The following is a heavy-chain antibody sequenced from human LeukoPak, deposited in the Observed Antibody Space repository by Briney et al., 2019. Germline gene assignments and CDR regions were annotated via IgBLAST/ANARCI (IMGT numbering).Heavy chain of an antibody. CDR3: AREDWLLHYFDS. J-gene: IGHJ4*02. CDR2: ISYDGSNK. V-gene: IGHV3-30-3*01. Sequence: HPGGSLRLSCAASGFTFSSYAMHWVRQAPGKGLEWVAVISYDGSNKYYADSVKGRFTISRDNAKNSLYLQMNSLRAEDTAVYYCAREDWLLHYFDSWGQGTLVTVSS. D-gene: IGHD3-9*01. CDR1: GFTFSSYA.